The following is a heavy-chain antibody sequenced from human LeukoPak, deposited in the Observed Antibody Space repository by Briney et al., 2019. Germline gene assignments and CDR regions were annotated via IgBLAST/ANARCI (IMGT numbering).Heavy chain of an antibody. CDR1: GGSITISDYY. CDR2: ISHTGTT. Sequence: PSETLSLTCTVSGGSITISDYYWGWIRLPPGKGLEWIGTISHTGTTYYNPSLQSRVTISVDKSKNQFSLKLSSVTAADTAVYCCATREHHVLRTPGDYWGQGTLVTVSS. D-gene: IGHD6-6*01. CDR3: ATREHHVLRTPGDY. V-gene: IGHV4-39*01. J-gene: IGHJ4*02.